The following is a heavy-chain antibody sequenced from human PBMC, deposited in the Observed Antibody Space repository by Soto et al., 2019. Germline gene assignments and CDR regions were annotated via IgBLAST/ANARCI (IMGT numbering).Heavy chain of an antibody. J-gene: IGHJ5*02. CDR1: GGSFSGYY. CDR3: ARGRRITMVRGVILNWFDP. V-gene: IGHV4-34*01. CDR2: INHSGST. D-gene: IGHD3-10*01. Sequence: PSETLSLTCAVYGGSFSGYYWSWIRQPPGKGLEWIGEINHSGSTNYNPSLKSRVTISVDTSKNQFSLKLSSVTAADTAVYYCARGRRITMVRGVILNWFDPWGQGTLVSVSS.